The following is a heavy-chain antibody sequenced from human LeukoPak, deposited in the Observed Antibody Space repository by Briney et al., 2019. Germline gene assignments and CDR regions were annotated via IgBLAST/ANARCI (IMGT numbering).Heavy chain of an antibody. CDR2: ISSSSSTI. CDR3: AGSYCGGDCLGAFDV. J-gene: IGHJ3*01. CDR1: GFTFSYYS. V-gene: IGHV3-48*02. D-gene: IGHD2-21*02. Sequence: PGGSLRLSCAASGFTFSYYSMNWVRQAPGKGLEWVSYISSSSSTIYYAASVKGRFTISRDNAKNSLYLQMNSLRDEDTAVYYCAGSYCGGDCLGAFDVWGQGTMVTVSS.